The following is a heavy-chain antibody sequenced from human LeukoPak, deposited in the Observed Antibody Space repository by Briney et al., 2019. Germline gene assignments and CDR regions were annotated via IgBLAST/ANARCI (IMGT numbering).Heavy chain of an antibody. V-gene: IGHV4-61*02. J-gene: IGHJ4*02. Sequence: PSETLSLTCTVSGGSISSGSYYWSWIRQPAGKGLEWIGRIYTSGSTNYNPSLKSRVTISVDTSKNQFSLKLSSVTAADTAVYYCARGGSGGYWGQGTLVTVSS. CDR1: GGSISSGSYY. CDR3: ARGGSGGY. CDR2: IYTSGST. D-gene: IGHD1-26*01.